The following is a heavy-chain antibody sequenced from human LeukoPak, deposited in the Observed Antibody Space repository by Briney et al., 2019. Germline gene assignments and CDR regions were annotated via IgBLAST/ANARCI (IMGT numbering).Heavy chain of an antibody. CDR1: GGSINSGDYY. CDR2: IYYSGST. CDR3: ARVRTGDIEYFDY. D-gene: IGHD7-27*01. Sequence: SETLSLTCTVSGGSINSGDYYWSWIRQPPGKGLEWIGYIYYSGSTYYNPSLKSRVTISVDTSKNQFSLKLSSVTAADTAVYYCARVRTGDIEYFDYWGQGTLVTVSS. J-gene: IGHJ4*02. V-gene: IGHV4-30-4*08.